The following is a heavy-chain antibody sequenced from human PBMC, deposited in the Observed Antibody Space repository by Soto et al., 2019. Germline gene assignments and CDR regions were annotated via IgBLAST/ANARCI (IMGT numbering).Heavy chain of an antibody. J-gene: IGHJ6*02. Sequence: GESLKISCKGSGYSFTSYWISWVRQMPGKSLEWMGRIDPRNSYTNYSPYFQGHVTISADKSISTAYLQWSSLKASDTAMYYCATQNREDYYYYGMDVWGQGTTVTVSS. CDR2: IDPRNSYT. V-gene: IGHV5-10-1*01. CDR3: ATQNREDYYYYGMDV. CDR1: GYSFTSYW.